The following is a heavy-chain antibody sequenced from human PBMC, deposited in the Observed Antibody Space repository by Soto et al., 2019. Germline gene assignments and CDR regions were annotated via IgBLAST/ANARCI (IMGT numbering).Heavy chain of an antibody. J-gene: IGHJ4*02. Sequence: ASVKVSCKASGYTFTSYAMHWVRQAPGQRLEWMGWINAGNGNTKYSQKFQGRVTITRDTSASTAYMGLSSLRSEDTAGYYCAQGYCSSTSCYAYDYWGQGTLVTVSS. CDR2: INAGNGNT. D-gene: IGHD2-2*01. CDR1: GYTFTSYA. V-gene: IGHV1-3*01. CDR3: AQGYCSSTSCYAYDY.